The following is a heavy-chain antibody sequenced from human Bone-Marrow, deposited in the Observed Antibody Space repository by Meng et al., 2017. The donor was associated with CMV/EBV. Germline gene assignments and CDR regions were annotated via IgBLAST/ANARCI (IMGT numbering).Heavy chain of an antibody. J-gene: IGHJ3*02. CDR3: VKLPPGSSWSVRLSDAFDI. CDR2: IRYDGSNK. D-gene: IGHD6-13*01. Sequence: GESLKISCAASGFTFSSYGMHWVRQAPGKGLEWVAFIRYDGSNKYYADSVKGRFTISRDNSKNTLHLQMNSLRAEDTAVYYCVKLPPGSSWSVRLSDAFDIWGKGQWSPPPQ. V-gene: IGHV3-30*02. CDR1: GFTFSSYG.